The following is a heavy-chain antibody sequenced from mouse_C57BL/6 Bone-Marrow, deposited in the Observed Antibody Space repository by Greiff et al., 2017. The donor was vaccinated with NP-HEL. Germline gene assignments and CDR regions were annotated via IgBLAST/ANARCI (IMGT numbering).Heavy chain of an antibody. V-gene: IGHV1-62-2*01. J-gene: IGHJ1*03. D-gene: IGHD1-1*01. CDR3: ARHEDPDYYGSSKGYFDV. Sequence: LVESGAELVKPGASVKLSCKASGYTFTEYTIHWVKQRSGQGLEWIGWFYPGSGSIKYNEKFKDKATLTADKSSSTVYMELSRLTSEDSAVYFCARHEDPDYYGSSKGYFDVWGTGTTVTVSS. CDR1: GYTFTEYT. CDR2: FYPGSGSI.